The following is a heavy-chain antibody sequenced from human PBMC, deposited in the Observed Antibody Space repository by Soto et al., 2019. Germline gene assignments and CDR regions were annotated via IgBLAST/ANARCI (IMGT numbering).Heavy chain of an antibody. CDR1: GGTFSSYA. V-gene: IGHV1-69*13. D-gene: IGHD2-21*02. Sequence: SVKVSCKASGGTFSSYAISWVRQAPGQGLEWMGGIIPIFGTANYAQKFQGRVTITADESTSTAYMELSSLRSEDTAVYYCASGCVVTAMSPSVMDVCGQGTTVTVSS. CDR2: IIPIFGTA. J-gene: IGHJ6*02. CDR3: ASGCVVTAMSPSVMDV.